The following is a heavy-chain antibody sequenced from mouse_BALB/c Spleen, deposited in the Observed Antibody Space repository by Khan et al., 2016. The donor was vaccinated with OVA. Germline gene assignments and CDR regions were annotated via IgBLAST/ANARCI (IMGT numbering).Heavy chain of an antibody. CDR1: GFTFSSYG. J-gene: IGHJ2*01. Sequence: EVKLLESGGGLVQPGGSLKLSCAASGFTFSSYGMSWVRQTPDKRLELVATINSNGGGTYYPDSVKGRFTISRDNAKNTLYLQMSSLKSEDTAMYYCARMGRTKNWGQGTTLTVSS. CDR3: ARMGRTKN. V-gene: IGHV5-6-3*01. CDR2: INSNGGGT.